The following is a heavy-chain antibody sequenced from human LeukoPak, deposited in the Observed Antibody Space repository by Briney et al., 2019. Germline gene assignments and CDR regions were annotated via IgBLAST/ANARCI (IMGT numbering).Heavy chain of an antibody. V-gene: IGHV3-66*01. J-gene: IGHJ4*02. CDR2: IYSGGST. Sequence: GGSLRLSCAASGFTFSSYSMNWVRQAPGKGLEWVSVIYSGGSTYYADSVKGRFTISRDNSKNTLYLQMNSLRAEDTAVYYCARGYSSSWYDFGYWGQGTLVTVSS. CDR3: ARGYSSSWYDFGY. D-gene: IGHD6-13*01. CDR1: GFTFSSYS.